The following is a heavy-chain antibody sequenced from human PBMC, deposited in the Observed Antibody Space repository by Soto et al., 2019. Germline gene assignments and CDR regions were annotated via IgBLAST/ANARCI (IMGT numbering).Heavy chain of an antibody. D-gene: IGHD6-13*01. CDR3: AKDKYSSSWYHFDY. J-gene: IGHJ4*02. CDR2: ISWNSGSI. V-gene: IGHV3-9*01. Sequence: GVFLRLSSAASGFTFDDHSMRWVRQATGKGLEWVSGISWNSGSIGYADSVKGRFTISRDNAKNSLYLQMNSLRAEDTALYYCAKDKYSSSWYHFDYWGQGTLVTVS. CDR1: GFTFDDHS.